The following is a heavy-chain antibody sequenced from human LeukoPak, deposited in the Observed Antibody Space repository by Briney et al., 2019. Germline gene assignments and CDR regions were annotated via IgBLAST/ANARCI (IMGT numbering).Heavy chain of an antibody. CDR2: IYSGGST. CDR1: GFTVSSNY. V-gene: IGHV3-66*01. Sequence: GGSLRLSCAASGFTVSSNYMSWVRQAPGEGLEWVSVIYSGGSTYYADSVKGRFTISRDNSKNTLYLQMNSLRAEDTAVYYCARSSGSSYYGMDVWGQGTTVTVFS. CDR3: ARSSGSSYYGMDV. D-gene: IGHD3-10*01. J-gene: IGHJ6*02.